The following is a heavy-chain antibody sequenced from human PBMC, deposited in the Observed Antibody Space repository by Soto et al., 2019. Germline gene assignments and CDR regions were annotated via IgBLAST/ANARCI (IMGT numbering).Heavy chain of an antibody. Sequence: QVQLQESGPGLVKPSETLSLTCTVSGGSISSYYWSWIWQPPGKGLEWIGYIYYSGSTNYNPSLKSRVTISVDTSKNQFSLKLSSVTAADTAVYYCARSSSLTGYYYYYYYMDVWGKGTTVTVSS. J-gene: IGHJ6*03. CDR3: ARSSSLTGYYYYYYYMDV. CDR1: GGSISSYY. CDR2: IYYSGST. V-gene: IGHV4-59*01. D-gene: IGHD3-9*01.